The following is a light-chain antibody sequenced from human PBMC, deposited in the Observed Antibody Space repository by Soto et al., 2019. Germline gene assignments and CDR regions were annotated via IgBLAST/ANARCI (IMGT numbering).Light chain of an antibody. CDR2: EVS. CDR3: ISYTSDDVRYV. V-gene: IGLV2-14*02. Sequence: QSALTQPASVSGAPGQSHTLSCTGTSSDVGSYDLVSWYQQHPGRAPKLIVSEVSHRPSGVSNRFSGSKSGNTAYQTISGLQSEDEADYYCISYTSDDVRYVFGTGTKVTVL. CDR1: SSDVGSYDL. J-gene: IGLJ1*01.